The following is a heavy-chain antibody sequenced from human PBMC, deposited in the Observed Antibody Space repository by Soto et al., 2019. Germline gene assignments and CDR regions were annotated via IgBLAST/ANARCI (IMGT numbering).Heavy chain of an antibody. CDR1: GFTFSYYW. J-gene: IGHJ3*01. Sequence: DVQLVESGGGSVQPGGSLSLSCAATGFTFSYYWMHWGRQAPGKGLVWVSRIHSDGSSTTDADSVKGRFTISRDTAKNTLYLKMNSLRAEDTAVYYCARGQWGAFDLWGQGTMVTVAS. V-gene: IGHV3-74*01. CDR3: ARGQWGAFDL. D-gene: IGHD1-26*01. CDR2: IHSDGSST.